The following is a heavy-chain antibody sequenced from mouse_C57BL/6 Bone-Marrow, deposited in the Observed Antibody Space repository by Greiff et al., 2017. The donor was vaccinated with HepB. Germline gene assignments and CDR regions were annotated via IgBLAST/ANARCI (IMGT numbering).Heavy chain of an antibody. Sequence: GGGLVQPKGSLKLSCAASGFSFNTYAMNWVRQAPGKGLEWVARIRSKSNNYATYYADSVKDRFTISSDDSESMLYLQMNNLKTEDTAMYYCVTGGQLRLLFAYWGQGTLVTVSA. V-gene: IGHV10-1*01. CDR2: IRSKSNNYAT. J-gene: IGHJ3*01. D-gene: IGHD3-2*02. CDR1: GFSFNTYA. CDR3: VTGGQLRLLFAY.